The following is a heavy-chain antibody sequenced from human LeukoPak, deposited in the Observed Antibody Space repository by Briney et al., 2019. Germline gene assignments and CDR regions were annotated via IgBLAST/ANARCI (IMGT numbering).Heavy chain of an antibody. Sequence: ASVKVSCKASGYTFTGYYMHWVRQAPGQGLEWMGRINPDSGGTNYAQKFQGRVTMTRDTSISTAYMELSRLRSDDTAVYYCARDPDYCSSTSCQPGRGLHYGMDVWGQGTTVTVSS. CDR3: ARDPDYCSSTSCQPGRGLHYGMDV. J-gene: IGHJ6*02. CDR2: INPDSGGT. CDR1: GYTFTGYY. D-gene: IGHD2-2*01. V-gene: IGHV1-2*06.